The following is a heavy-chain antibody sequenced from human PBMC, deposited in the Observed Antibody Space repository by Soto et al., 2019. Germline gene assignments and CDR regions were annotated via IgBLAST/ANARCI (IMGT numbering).Heavy chain of an antibody. V-gene: IGHV1-3*01. CDR3: ARDPDYGDYGTSPADDY. J-gene: IGHJ4*02. CDR2: INAGNGNT. CDR1: GYTFTSYA. D-gene: IGHD4-17*01. Sequence: ASVKVSCKASGYTFTSYAMHWVRQAPGQRLEWMGWINAGNGNTKYSQKFQGRVTITRDTSASTAYMELSSLRSEDTAVYYCARDPDYGDYGTSPADDYWGQGTLVPVSS.